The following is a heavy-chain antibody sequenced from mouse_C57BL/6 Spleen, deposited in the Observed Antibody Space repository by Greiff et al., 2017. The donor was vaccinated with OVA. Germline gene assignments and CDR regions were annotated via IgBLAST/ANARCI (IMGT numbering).Heavy chain of an antibody. CDR3: AREGNYYYAMDY. J-gene: IGHJ4*01. D-gene: IGHD1-1*01. Sequence: DVKLQESGGGLVKPGGSLKLSCAASGFTFSDYGMHWVRQAPEKGLEWVAYISSGSSTIYYADTVKGRFTISRDNAKNTLFLQMTSLRSEDTAMYYCAREGNYYYAMDYWGQGTSVTVSS. V-gene: IGHV5-17*01. CDR1: GFTFSDYG. CDR2: ISSGSSTI.